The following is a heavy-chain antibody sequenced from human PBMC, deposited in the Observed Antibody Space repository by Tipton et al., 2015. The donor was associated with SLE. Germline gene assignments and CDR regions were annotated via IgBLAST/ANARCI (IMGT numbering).Heavy chain of an antibody. CDR3: ARGAPREKEYYYYYMYG. V-gene: IGHV4-59*01. J-gene: IGHJ6*03. CDR2: IYYSGST. CDR1: GGSISSYY. Sequence: TLSLTCTVSGGSISSYYWSWIRQPPGKGLEWIGYIYYSGSTNYNPSLKSRVTISVDTSKNQFSLKLSSVTAADTAVYYCARGAPREKEYYYYYMYGGGKGTTFTVSS.